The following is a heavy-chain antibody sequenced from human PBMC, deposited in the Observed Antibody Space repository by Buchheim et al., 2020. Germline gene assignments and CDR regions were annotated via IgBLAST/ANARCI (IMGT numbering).Heavy chain of an antibody. Sequence: QVQLVESGGGVVQPGRSLRLSCAASGFTFSSYGMHWVRQAPGKGLEWVAVIWYDGSNKYYADSVKGRFTISRDNSKNTLYLQMNSLRAEDTAVYYCARGIAAAGFYYYYGMDVWGQGTT. D-gene: IGHD6-13*01. J-gene: IGHJ6*02. CDR1: GFTFSSYG. CDR3: ARGIAAAGFYYYYGMDV. V-gene: IGHV3-33*01. CDR2: IWYDGSNK.